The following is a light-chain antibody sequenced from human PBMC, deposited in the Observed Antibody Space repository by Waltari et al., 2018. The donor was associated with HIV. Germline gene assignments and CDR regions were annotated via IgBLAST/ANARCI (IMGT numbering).Light chain of an antibody. CDR2: GAS. J-gene: IGKJ5*01. V-gene: IGKV3-11*01. CDR1: QSVINY. Sequence: EIVLTQSPATLSFSPGERATLSCRASQSVINYLAWYQHKPGQAPRLLIYGASSRATGIPARFSGSGSGTDFTLTISSLEPGDFAVYYCQQRSNWPITFGQGTRLEIK. CDR3: QQRSNWPIT.